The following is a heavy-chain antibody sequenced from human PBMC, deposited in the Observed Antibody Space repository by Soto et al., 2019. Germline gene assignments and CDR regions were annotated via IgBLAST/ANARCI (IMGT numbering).Heavy chain of an antibody. CDR1: GGSISSYY. CDR2: IYYSGST. D-gene: IGHD2-2*01. Sequence: PSETLALTCTVSGGSISSYYWSWIRQPPGKGLEWIGYIYYSGSTNYNPSLKSRVTISVDTSKNQFSLKLSSVTAADTAVYYCARSDGCSSTSCFYYYYGMDVWGQGTTVTVSS. CDR3: ARSDGCSSTSCFYYYYGMDV. V-gene: IGHV4-59*01. J-gene: IGHJ6*02.